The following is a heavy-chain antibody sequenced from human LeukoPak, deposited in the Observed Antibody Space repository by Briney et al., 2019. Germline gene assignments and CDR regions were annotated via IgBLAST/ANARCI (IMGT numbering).Heavy chain of an antibody. J-gene: IGHJ4*02. CDR2: ISDDGSSK. CDR1: GFTFSSYG. Sequence: GGSLRLSCAASGFTFSSYGMHWVRQAPGKGLEWVAVISDDGSSKYYADSVKGRFTISRDKSKNTLYLQMNSLRAEDTAVYYCAKVAGRARIPPLVIAAVAATAYWGKGPLVTVPS. D-gene: IGHD6-13*01. CDR3: AKVAGRARIPPLVIAAVAATAY. V-gene: IGHV3-30*18.